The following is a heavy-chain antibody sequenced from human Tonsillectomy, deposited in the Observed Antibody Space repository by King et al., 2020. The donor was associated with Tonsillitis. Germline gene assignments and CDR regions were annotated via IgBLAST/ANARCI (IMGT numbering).Heavy chain of an antibody. J-gene: IGHJ4*02. CDR1: GFTFSSYA. D-gene: IGHD6-13*01. V-gene: IGHV3-23*04. Sequence: VQLVESGGGLVQPGGSLRLSCAASGFTFSSYAMSWVRQAPGKGLEWVSAISGRGGSTYYADSVKGRFTISRDNSKNTLYLQMNSLRAEDTAAYYCAKHVQDSWSVYDYWGQGTLVTVSS. CDR3: AKHVQDSWSVYDY. CDR2: ISGRGGST.